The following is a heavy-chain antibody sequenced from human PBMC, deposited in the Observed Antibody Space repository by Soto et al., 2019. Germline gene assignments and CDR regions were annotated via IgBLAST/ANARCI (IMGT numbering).Heavy chain of an antibody. CDR2: IYHRWST. CDR3: ARGRVVDDAFDI. D-gene: IGHD2-15*01. CDR1: GGSISSCGYS. V-gene: IGHV4-30-2*01. J-gene: IGHJ3*02. Sequence: QLQLQESGSGLVKPSQTLSLTCAVSGGSISSCGYSWSWIRQPPGKGLEWIGCIYHRWSTYYTPSLKSRVTISVDRSKNKFSLKLISVTAADTAVYYCARGRVVDDAFDIWGQGTMVTVSS.